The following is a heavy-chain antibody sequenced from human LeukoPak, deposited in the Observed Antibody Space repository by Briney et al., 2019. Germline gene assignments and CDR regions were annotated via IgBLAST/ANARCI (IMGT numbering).Heavy chain of an antibody. J-gene: IGHJ5*02. CDR2: IHSSGTT. Sequence: SETLSLTCTVSGDSISAYYWSRIRQTPRKGLEWIAFIHSSGTTNYNPSLKSRVSISVDTSNNQFSLSVNSVTAADTAVYYCARGGASSEWFDPWGQGTLVTVSS. CDR3: ARGGASSEWFDP. V-gene: IGHV4-59*01. CDR1: GDSISAYY. D-gene: IGHD6-25*01.